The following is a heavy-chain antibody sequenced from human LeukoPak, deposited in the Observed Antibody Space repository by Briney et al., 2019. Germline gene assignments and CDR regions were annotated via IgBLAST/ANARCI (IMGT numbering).Heavy chain of an antibody. CDR2: ISSSSSYI. V-gene: IGHV3-21*01. D-gene: IGHD6-19*01. CDR1: GFTFSSYS. J-gene: IGHJ3*02. Sequence: GGSLRLSCAASGFTFSSYSMNWVRQAPGKGLEWVSSISSSSSYIYYADSVKGRFTISRDNAKNSLYLQMNSPRAEDTAVYYCARAQWLPPGGVDAFDIWGQGTMVTVSS. CDR3: ARAQWLPPGGVDAFDI.